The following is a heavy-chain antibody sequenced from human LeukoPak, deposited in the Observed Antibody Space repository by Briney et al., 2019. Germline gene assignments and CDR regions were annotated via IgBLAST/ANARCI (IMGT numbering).Heavy chain of an antibody. Sequence: QPGRSLRLSCAASGFTFSTYGMHWVRQAPGKGLEWVAVIWSDGSDRYYADSVKGRFTISRDNSKNTLYLQMNSLRPEDTFSYYCVRERVDQPPGMDIWGQGTTVIVS. V-gene: IGHV3-33*01. J-gene: IGHJ6*02. CDR1: GFTFSTYG. CDR3: VRERVDQPPGMDI. D-gene: IGHD2-2*01. CDR2: IWSDGSDR.